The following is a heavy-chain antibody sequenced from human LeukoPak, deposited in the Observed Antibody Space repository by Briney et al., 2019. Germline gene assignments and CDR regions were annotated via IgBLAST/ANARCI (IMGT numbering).Heavy chain of an antibody. D-gene: IGHD6-13*01. V-gene: IGHV1-2*06. CDR3: ARDGLGIAAFYGMDV. Sequence: ASVKVSCKASGYTFTGYYMHWVRQAPEQGLKWMGRINPNSGGTNYAQKFQGRVTMTRDTSSSTAYMELSRLRSDDTAVYYCARDGLGIAAFYGMDVWGQGTTLTVSS. J-gene: IGHJ6*02. CDR2: INPNSGGT. CDR1: GYTFTGYY.